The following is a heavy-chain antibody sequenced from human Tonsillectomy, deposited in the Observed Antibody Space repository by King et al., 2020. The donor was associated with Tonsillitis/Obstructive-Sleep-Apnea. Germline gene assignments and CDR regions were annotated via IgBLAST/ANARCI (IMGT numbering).Heavy chain of an antibody. V-gene: IGHV4-61*01. Sequence: MQLQESGPGLVKPSETLSLTCTVSGGSVSSGSYYWSWIRQPQGKGLEWIGYIYYSGSTNYNPSLKSRVTISVDTSKHQFSLKLSSVTAADTAVYYCARDLYSSSSGAYYYYIDVWGKGTTVTVSS. CDR2: IYYSGST. D-gene: IGHD6-6*01. J-gene: IGHJ6*03. CDR3: ARDLYSSSSGAYYYYIDV. CDR1: GGSVSSGSYY.